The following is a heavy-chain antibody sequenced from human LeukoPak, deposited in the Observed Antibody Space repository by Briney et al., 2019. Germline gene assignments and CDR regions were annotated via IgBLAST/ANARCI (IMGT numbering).Heavy chain of an antibody. V-gene: IGHV3-30*18. D-gene: IGHD6-19*01. CDR3: AKDRTIAVAGYFDY. CDR1: GFTFSSYG. CDR2: ISYDGSNK. Sequence: GRSLRLSCAASGFTFSSYGMHWVRKAPGKGLEWVAVISYDGSNKYYADSVKGRFTISRDNSKNTLYLQMNSLRAEDTAVYYCAKDRTIAVAGYFDYWGQGTLVTVSS. J-gene: IGHJ4*02.